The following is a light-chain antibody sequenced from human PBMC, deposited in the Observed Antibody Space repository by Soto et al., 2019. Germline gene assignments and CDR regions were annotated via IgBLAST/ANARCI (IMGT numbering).Light chain of an antibody. J-gene: IGLJ2*01. CDR3: QSYDNSLTSAI. CDR1: SSNLGADYD. V-gene: IGLV1-40*01. CDR2: GNR. Sequence: QSVLTQPPSVSGTPGQRISISCTGTSSNLGADYDVHWYQQLPGTAPRLLIFGNRVRPSGVPDRFSGSKSGTSASLAITGFQAEDEAVYYCQSYDNSLTSAIFGAGTKLTVL.